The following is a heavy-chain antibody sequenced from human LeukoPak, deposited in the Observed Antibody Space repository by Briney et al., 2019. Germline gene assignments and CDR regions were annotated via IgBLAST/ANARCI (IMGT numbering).Heavy chain of an antibody. CDR2: IKPDGSEK. CDR3: AREPSGGYVGNDY. Sequence: GGSLRLSCAASGFTVSSNYMSWVRQAPGKGLEWVANIKPDGSEKYYVDSVKGRFTISRDNAKNSLYLQMNSLRAEDTAVYYCAREPSGGYVGNDYWGQGTLVTVSS. V-gene: IGHV3-7*01. J-gene: IGHJ4*02. CDR1: GFTVSSNY. D-gene: IGHD5-12*01.